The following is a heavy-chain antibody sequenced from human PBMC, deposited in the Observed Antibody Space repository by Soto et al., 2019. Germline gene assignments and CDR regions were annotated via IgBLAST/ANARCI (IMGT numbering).Heavy chain of an antibody. J-gene: IGHJ3*01. CDR2: ISGGLSTT. CDR3: AKDSGLPRFATLIHDLDL. Sequence: EMQLLESGGGLGRPGGSLRLSCAASGFSITDFAISWVRLAPRKGLEWVATISGGLSTTFYADSVKGRFTISRDTASDHINLPLNTLRDNDVAMYYCAKDSGLPRFATLIHDLDLWGQGTIVTVSS. V-gene: IGHV3-23*01. CDR1: GFSITDFA. D-gene: IGHD3-10*01.